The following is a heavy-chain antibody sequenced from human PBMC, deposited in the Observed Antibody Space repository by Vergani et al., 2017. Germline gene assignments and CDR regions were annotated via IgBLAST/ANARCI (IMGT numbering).Heavy chain of an antibody. J-gene: IGHJ1*01. Sequence: QVHLVESGGGVVQPGRSLRLSCVVSGFTSSYYGMHWVRQAPGKGLEWVAVISYDGTQKYYANSVKGRFTTSRDNSKSTRYLQMNSLRTEDTAVYYCATKSCGTPGCQIGYFREWVQGTLVTVSS. CDR3: ATKSCGTPGCQIGYFRE. CDR2: ISYDGTQK. D-gene: IGHD1-1*01. V-gene: IGHV3-30*03. CDR1: GFTSSYYG.